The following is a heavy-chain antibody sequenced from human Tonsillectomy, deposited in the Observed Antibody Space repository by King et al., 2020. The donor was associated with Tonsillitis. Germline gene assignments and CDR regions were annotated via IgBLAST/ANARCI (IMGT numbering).Heavy chain of an antibody. CDR2: TDQDGSEK. V-gene: IGHV3-7*03. CDR1: GFTFSTFW. D-gene: IGHD6-19*01. J-gene: IGHJ3*02. CDR3: AGYPRVAVAGNGLAFDS. Sequence: VQLVESGGGLVQPGGSLRLSCAASGFTFSTFWMSWVRQAPGKGLEWVANTDQDGSEKNYVDSVKGRFTLSRDNAKNSLYLQMNSLRADDTAVYYCAGYPRVAVAGNGLAFDSWGQGTMVTVSS.